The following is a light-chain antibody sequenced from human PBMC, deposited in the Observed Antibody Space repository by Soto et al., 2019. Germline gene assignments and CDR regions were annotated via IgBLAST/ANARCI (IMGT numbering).Light chain of an antibody. Sequence: QSALTQPASVSGSPGQSITISCSGTSSDVGSSNFVSWYQQHPGKAPKLIIFEGDRRPSGVSGRFSGSKSGNTASLTISGLQAEDEADYYCCSFARSSSFSVFGTGTKVNVL. V-gene: IGLV2-23*01. CDR2: EGD. J-gene: IGLJ1*01. CDR3: CSFARSSSFSV. CDR1: SSDVGSSNF.